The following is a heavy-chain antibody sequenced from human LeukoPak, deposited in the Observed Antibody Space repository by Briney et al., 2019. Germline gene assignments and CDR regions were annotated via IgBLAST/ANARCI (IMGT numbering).Heavy chain of an antibody. CDR1: GFTFSSYS. Sequence: GGSLRLSCAASGFTFSSYSMNWVRQAPGKGLEWVSSISSSSSYIYYADSVKGRFTISRDNAKNSLYLQMNSLRAEDTAVYYCASIDGNNYYGMDVWGQGTTVTVSS. V-gene: IGHV3-21*01. CDR3: ASIDGNNYYGMDV. D-gene: IGHD1-14*01. J-gene: IGHJ6*02. CDR2: ISSSSSYI.